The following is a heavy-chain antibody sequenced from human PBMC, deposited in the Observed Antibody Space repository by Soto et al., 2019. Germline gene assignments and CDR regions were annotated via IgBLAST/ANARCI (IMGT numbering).Heavy chain of an antibody. J-gene: IGHJ4*02. Sequence: PSEILCLTCTVSGGSVSSGSYYWSWIRQPPGKGLEWIGYIYYSGSTNYNPSLKSRVTISVDTSKNQFSLKLSSVTAADTAVYSCARSSMVPVDYFDFWGQGTVVTVSS. CDR1: GGSVSSGSYY. CDR3: ARSSMVPVDYFDF. D-gene: IGHD3-10*01. V-gene: IGHV4-61*01. CDR2: IYYSGST.